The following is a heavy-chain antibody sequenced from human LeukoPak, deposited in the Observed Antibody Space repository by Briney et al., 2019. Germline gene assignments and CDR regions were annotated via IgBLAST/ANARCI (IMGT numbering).Heavy chain of an antibody. J-gene: IGHJ4*02. CDR2: IIPIFGTA. CDR1: GGTFSSYA. D-gene: IGHD6-13*01. V-gene: IGHV1-69*06. Sequence: ASVKVSCKASGGTFSSYAISWVRQAPGQGLEWMGGIIPIFGTANYAQKFQGRVTITADKSTSTAYMELSSLRSEDTAVYYCARIPGIAAAYFDYWGQGTLVTVSS. CDR3: ARIPGIAAAYFDY.